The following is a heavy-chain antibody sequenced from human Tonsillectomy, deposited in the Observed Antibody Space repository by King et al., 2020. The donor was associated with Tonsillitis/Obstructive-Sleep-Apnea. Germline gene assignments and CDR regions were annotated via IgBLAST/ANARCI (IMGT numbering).Heavy chain of an antibody. CDR3: ASSAAIYYYYYMDV. CDR2: IIPIFGTA. J-gene: IGHJ6*03. CDR1: GGTFSSYA. V-gene: IGHV1-69*01. Sequence: VQLVESGAEVKKPGSSVKVSCKASGGTFSSYAISWVRQAPGQGLEWMGGIIPIFGTANYAQKFQGRVTITADESTSTAYMELSILRSEDTAVYYCASSAAIYYYYYMDVWGKGTTVTVSS. D-gene: IGHD2-2*02.